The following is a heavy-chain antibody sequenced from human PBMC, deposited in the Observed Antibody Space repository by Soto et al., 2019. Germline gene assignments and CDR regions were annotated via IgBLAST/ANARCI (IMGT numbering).Heavy chain of an antibody. CDR3: ARDLAKGGGSAGFDY. CDR1: GYTFTGYY. CDR2: INPNSGGT. Sequence: QVQLVQSGAEVKKPGASVKVSCKASGYTFTGYYIHWVRQAPGQGLEWMGWINPNSGGTKYPQKFQGTVTMTRDTSIRTVDMSLNGLKSDYTAVYFCARDLAKGGGSAGFDYWGQGTLVAVSS. V-gene: IGHV1-2*02. D-gene: IGHD2-15*01. J-gene: IGHJ4*02.